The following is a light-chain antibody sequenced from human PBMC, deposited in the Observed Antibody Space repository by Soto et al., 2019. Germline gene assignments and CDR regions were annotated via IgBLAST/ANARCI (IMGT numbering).Light chain of an antibody. V-gene: IGKV3-15*01. CDR2: SAS. Sequence: EIVLTQSPATLSLSPGESATLSCRASERVSTNLAWYQQTPGQAPRLLICSASRRPTDIPVRFSGSGSGAEFTLTISSLQSEDFAIYYCQQYNNLPPTFGQGTKVDIK. J-gene: IGKJ1*01. CDR1: ERVSTN. CDR3: QQYNNLPPT.